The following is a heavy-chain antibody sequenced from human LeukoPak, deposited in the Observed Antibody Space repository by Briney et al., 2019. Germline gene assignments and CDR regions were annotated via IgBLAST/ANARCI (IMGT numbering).Heavy chain of an antibody. CDR3: SKHGYSSGWPQVPCDY. CDR1: GFIFSNYG. J-gene: IGHJ4*02. D-gene: IGHD6-19*01. V-gene: IGHV3-33*06. CDR2: VWYDGSNK. Sequence: PGRSLRLSCAASGFIFSNYGMHWVRQAPGKGLEWVAVVWYDGSNKYYADSVKGRFTISRDNSKKTLCLQMNSLRAEDTAVYYCSKHGYSSGWPQVPCDYWGQGTLVTVSS.